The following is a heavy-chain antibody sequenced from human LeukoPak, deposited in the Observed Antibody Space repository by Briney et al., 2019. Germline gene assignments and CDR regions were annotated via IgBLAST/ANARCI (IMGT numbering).Heavy chain of an antibody. CDR1: GYTFTGYY. CDR3: ARQRPGSYYYGSGLDYYYYYMDV. V-gene: IGHV1-2*02. J-gene: IGHJ6*03. CDR2: ISPNSGDT. D-gene: IGHD3-10*01. Sequence: ASVKVSCKASGYTFTGYYIHWVRQAPGQGLEWMGWISPNSGDTDYAQEFQGRVTMTRDTSISTAYMEFTTLRSDDTAVYYCARQRPGSYYYGSGLDYYYYYMDVWGKGTTVTISS.